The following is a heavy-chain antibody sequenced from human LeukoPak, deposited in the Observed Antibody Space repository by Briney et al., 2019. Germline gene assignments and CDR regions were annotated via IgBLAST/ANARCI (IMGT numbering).Heavy chain of an antibody. CDR1: GFTFSSYW. Sequence: AGGSLRLSCAASGFTFSSYWMSWVRQAPGKGLEWVSYISSSSSTIYYADSVKGRFTISRDNAKNSLYLQMNSLRDEDTAVYYCARASYYDFWSGYSSDYYYYMDVWGKGTTVTVSS. V-gene: IGHV3-48*02. J-gene: IGHJ6*03. CDR2: ISSSSSTI. CDR3: ARASYYDFWSGYSSDYYYYMDV. D-gene: IGHD3-3*01.